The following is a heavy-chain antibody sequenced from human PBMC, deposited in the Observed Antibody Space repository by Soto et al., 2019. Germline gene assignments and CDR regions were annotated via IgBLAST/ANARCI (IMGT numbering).Heavy chain of an antibody. J-gene: IGHJ4*02. CDR3: ARTRIVVVPAATRVGYFDY. D-gene: IGHD2-2*01. CDR2: IYYSGST. V-gene: IGHV4-31*03. CDR1: GGSISSGGYY. Sequence: SETLSLTCTVSGGSISSGGYYWSWIRQHPGKGLEWIGYIYYSGSTYYNPSLKSRVTISVDTSKNQFSLKLSSVTAADTAVYYCARTRIVVVPAATRVGYFDYCGQVTLVTVSS.